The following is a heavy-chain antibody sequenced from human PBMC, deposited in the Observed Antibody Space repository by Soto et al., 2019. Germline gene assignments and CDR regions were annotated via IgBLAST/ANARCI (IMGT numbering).Heavy chain of an antibody. CDR1: GFTFSSYA. D-gene: IGHD3-3*01. V-gene: IGHV3-23*01. J-gene: IGHJ6*02. CDR2: ISGSGGST. Sequence: GGSLRLSCAASGFTFSSYAMSWVRQAPGKGLEWVSAISGSGGSTYYADSVKGRFTISRDNSKNTLYLQMNSLRAEDTAVYYCAKSRPSIWSGDKYYYYGMDVWGQGTTVTVSS. CDR3: AKSRPSIWSGDKYYYYGMDV.